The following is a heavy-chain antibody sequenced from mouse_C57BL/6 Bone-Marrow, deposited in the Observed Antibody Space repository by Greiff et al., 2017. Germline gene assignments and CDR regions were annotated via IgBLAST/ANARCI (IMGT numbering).Heavy chain of an antibody. J-gene: IGHJ2*01. CDR2: FYYEGGST. Sequence: EVKLVESEGGLVQPGSSMKLSCTASGFTFSDYNMAWVSQVPEKGLEWVANFYYEGGSTYYLDSLKSRFIISRDNAKNILYLQMSSLTSEDTATYYCARVSMMVTSYYFDYWGQGTTLTVSS. D-gene: IGHD2-3*01. V-gene: IGHV5-16*01. CDR1: GFTFSDYN. CDR3: ARVSMMVTSYYFDY.